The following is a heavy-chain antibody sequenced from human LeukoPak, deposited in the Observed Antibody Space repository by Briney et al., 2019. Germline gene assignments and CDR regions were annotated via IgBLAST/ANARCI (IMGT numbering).Heavy chain of an antibody. V-gene: IGHV4-39*07. D-gene: IGHD3-22*01. J-gene: IGHJ4*02. CDR3: ARGIRITMIVVVTATTFDY. CDR1: GGSISSSSYY. CDR2: INHSGST. Sequence: SETLSLTCTVSGGSISSSSYYWGWIRQPPGKGLEWIGEINHSGSTNYNPSLKSRVTISVDTSKNQFSLKLSSVTAADTAVYYCARGIRITMIVVVTATTFDYWGQGTLVTVSS.